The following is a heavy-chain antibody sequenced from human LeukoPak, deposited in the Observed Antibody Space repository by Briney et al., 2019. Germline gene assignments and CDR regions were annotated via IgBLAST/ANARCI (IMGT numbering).Heavy chain of an antibody. CDR3: ARGVYSYGYERGIRTNWFDP. CDR2: INHSGST. V-gene: IGHV4-34*01. CDR1: GGSFSGYY. D-gene: IGHD5-18*01. J-gene: IGHJ5*02. Sequence: SETLSLTCAVYGGSFSGYYWSWIRQPPGKGLEWIGEINHSGSTNYNPSLKSRVTISVDTSKNQFSLKLSSVTAADTAVYYCARGVYSYGYERGIRTNWFDPWGQGTLVTVSS.